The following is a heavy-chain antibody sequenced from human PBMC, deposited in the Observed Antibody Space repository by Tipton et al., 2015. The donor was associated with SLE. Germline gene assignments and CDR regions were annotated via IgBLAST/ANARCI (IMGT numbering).Heavy chain of an antibody. CDR2: IYYNRHT. V-gene: IGHV4-59*11. J-gene: IGHJ4*02. Sequence: TLSLTCTVSVASISSHYWSWIRQPPGKKLEWIGYIYYNRHTNYIPSPASRVTISIDTSKNQFSLSLKSVTAADTAVYYCARGSVRADDYWGQGTLVTVSS. CDR3: ARGSVRADDY. CDR1: VASISSHY. D-gene: IGHD4-17*01.